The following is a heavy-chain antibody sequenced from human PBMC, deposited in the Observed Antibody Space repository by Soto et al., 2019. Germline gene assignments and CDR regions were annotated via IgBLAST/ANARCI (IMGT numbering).Heavy chain of an antibody. Sequence: GGSLSLSCAASGFTFSSYAMSWVRQAPGKGLEWVSAISGSGGSTYYADSVKGRFTISRDNSKNTLYLQMNSLRAEDTAVYYCAKAQYYYGSVEGWGQGTLVTVSS. V-gene: IGHV3-23*01. CDR2: ISGSGGST. J-gene: IGHJ4*02. CDR1: GFTFSSYA. CDR3: AKAQYYYGSVEG. D-gene: IGHD3-10*01.